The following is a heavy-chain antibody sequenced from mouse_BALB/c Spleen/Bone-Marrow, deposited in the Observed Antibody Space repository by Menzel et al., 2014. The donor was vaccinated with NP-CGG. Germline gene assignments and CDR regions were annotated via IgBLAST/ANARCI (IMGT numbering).Heavy chain of an antibody. Sequence: VQLQQSGAELVKPGASVKLSCKASGYTFTSYWIHWVKLRPGQGLEWIGEINPSNGRTNYNEKFKNKATLTVDKSSSTAYMQLSSLTSEDSAVYFCARTYGDSPYFYGMDYWGQGTSVTVSS. CDR3: ARTYGDSPYFYGMDY. J-gene: IGHJ4*01. CDR1: GYTFTSYW. CDR2: INPSNGRT. V-gene: IGHV1S81*02. D-gene: IGHD2-13*01.